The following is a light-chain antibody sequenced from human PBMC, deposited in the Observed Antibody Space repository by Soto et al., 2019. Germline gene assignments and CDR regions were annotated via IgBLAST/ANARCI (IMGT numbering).Light chain of an antibody. J-gene: IGLJ1*01. V-gene: IGLV2-14*03. Sequence: SVLTQPASVSGSPGQSITISCTGTSSDVGGYNYVSWYQHHPGKAPKLMIYDVSNRPSGVSNRFSGSKSGNTASLTISGLQPEDEAGYYCSSYTTSNTRQIVFGTGTKVTVL. CDR3: SSYTTSNTRQIV. CDR1: SSDVGGYNY. CDR2: DVS.